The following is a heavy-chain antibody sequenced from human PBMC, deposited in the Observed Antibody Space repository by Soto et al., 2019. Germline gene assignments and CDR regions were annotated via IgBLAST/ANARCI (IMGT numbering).Heavy chain of an antibody. CDR1: GGSLSGYY. J-gene: IGHJ6*03. CDR2: INHSGTT. Sequence: QVHLEQWGAGLLNPSETLSLTCAVYGGSLSGYYWSWVHQSPGKGLEWIGEINHSGTTNYNPSLKTRVTISADTSKHQFSLRLSSVTAADSAMYYCASYHYLDLWTGSRHYMDVWGRGTTVTVSS. CDR3: ASYHYLDLWTGSRHYMDV. D-gene: IGHD3-9*01. V-gene: IGHV4-34*01.